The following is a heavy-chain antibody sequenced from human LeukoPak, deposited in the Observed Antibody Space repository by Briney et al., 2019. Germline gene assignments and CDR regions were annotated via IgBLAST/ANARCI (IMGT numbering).Heavy chain of an antibody. CDR3: AVRLSGSSGWYTLEY. CDR2: ISAYNGNT. Sequence: ASVKVSCKASGYTFTSYGISWVRQAPGQGLEWMGWISAYNGNTNYAQKLQGRVTMTTDTSTSTAYMELRSLRSDDTAVYYCAVRLSGSSGWYTLEYWGQGTLVTVSS. CDR1: GYTFTSYG. J-gene: IGHJ4*02. V-gene: IGHV1-18*01. D-gene: IGHD6-19*01.